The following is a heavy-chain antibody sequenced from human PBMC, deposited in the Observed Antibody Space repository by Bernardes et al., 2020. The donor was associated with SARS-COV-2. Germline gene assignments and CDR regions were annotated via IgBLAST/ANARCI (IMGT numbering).Heavy chain of an antibody. V-gene: IGHV4-59*08. Sequence: SETLSLTCTVSGGSISSYYWSWIRQPPGKGLEWIGYIYYSGSTNYNPSLKSRVTISVDTSKNQFSLKLSSVTAADTAVYYWARLGKGNYDILTGYYFDAFDIWGQGTMVTVSS. J-gene: IGHJ3*02. CDR1: GGSISSYY. CDR2: IYYSGST. CDR3: ARLGKGNYDILTGYYFDAFDI. D-gene: IGHD3-9*01.